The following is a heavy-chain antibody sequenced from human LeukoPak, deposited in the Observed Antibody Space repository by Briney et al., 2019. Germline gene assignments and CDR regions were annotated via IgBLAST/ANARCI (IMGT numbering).Heavy chain of an antibody. CDR2: ISSSGSTI. D-gene: IGHD6-13*01. CDR1: GFTFSDYY. V-gene: IGHV3-11*04. CDR3: ARDRSSSWYLAHATSYLYMDV. J-gene: IGHJ6*03. Sequence: GGSLRLSCTASGFTFSDYYMSWIRQAPGKGLEWVSYISSSGSTIYYADSVKGRFTISRDNAKNSLYLQMNSLRAEDTAVYYCARDRSSSWYLAHATSYLYMDVWGKGTTVTVSS.